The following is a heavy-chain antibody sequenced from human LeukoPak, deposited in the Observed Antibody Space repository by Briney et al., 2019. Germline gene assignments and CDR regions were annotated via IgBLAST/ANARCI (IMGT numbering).Heavy chain of an antibody. V-gene: IGHV4-59*01. J-gene: IGHJ4*02. CDR1: GVPISTYY. Sequence: PSETLCLTCSVSGVPISTYYWSWIRQSPGKRLEWIAYVYYNGDIMYNPSLKSRVTISLDTSKNQFSLNMASVTAADTAVYYCARVAAAGFDYWGQGTLVTVSS. CDR3: ARVAAAGFDY. CDR2: VYYNGDI. D-gene: IGHD6-13*01.